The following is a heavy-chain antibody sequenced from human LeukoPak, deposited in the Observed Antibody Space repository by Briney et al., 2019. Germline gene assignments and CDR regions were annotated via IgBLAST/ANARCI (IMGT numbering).Heavy chain of an antibody. J-gene: IGHJ6*02. CDR1: GGSISSSTYY. V-gene: IGHV4-39*07. CDR3: ARHMVRGPYGMDV. D-gene: IGHD3-10*01. CDR2: IYYGGST. Sequence: SETLSLTCTVSGGSISSSTYYWGWIRQPPGKGLEWIGSIYYGGSTYYNSSLKSRVTISVDISKNQFSLKVSSVTAADTAVYYCARHMVRGPYGMDVWGQGTTVTVSS.